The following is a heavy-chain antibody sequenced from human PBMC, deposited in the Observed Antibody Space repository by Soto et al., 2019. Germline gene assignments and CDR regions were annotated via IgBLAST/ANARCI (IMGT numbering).Heavy chain of an antibody. CDR3: ARHLGSSNYYGMDV. D-gene: IGHD2-15*01. J-gene: IGHJ6*02. CDR1: GDSISSNSVA. CDR2: TYYRSKWYN. V-gene: IGHV6-1*01. Sequence: SQSLSLTCGISGDSISSNSVAWNWIRQSPSRGLEWLGRTYYRSKWYNDYAVSVKSRITINPDTSKNQFSLQLNSVTPEDTAVYYCARHLGSSNYYGMDVWGQGTTVTVSS.